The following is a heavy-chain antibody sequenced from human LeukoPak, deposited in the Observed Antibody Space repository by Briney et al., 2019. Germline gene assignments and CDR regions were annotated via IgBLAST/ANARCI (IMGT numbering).Heavy chain of an antibody. CDR3: ARDSSSYFHDMDV. J-gene: IGHJ6*02. CDR2: ISSASSAI. V-gene: IGHV3-48*03. CDR1: GFTFSNYE. Sequence: PGGSLRLSCAASGFTFSNYEMNWVRQAPGKGLEWVSYISSASSAIYYADSVKGRFTISRDNAKKSLSLQMNSLRAEDTAVYYCARDSSSYFHDMDVWGQGTTVTVSS.